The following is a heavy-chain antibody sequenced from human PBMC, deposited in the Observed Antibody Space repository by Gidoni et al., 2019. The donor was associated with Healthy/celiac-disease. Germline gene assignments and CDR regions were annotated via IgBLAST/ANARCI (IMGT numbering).Heavy chain of an antibody. CDR2: ISSSSSYT. Sequence: QVQLVESGGGLVKPGGSLRLSCAASGFTFSDYYMSWIRQAPGKGLEWVSYISSSSSYTNYADSVKGRFTISRDNAKNSLYLQMNSLRAEDTAVYYCARDCGEVGYCSSTSHVSRGMDVWGQGTTVTVSS. V-gene: IGHV3-11*06. CDR3: ARDCGEVGYCSSTSHVSRGMDV. D-gene: IGHD2-2*01. CDR1: GFTFSDYY. J-gene: IGHJ6*02.